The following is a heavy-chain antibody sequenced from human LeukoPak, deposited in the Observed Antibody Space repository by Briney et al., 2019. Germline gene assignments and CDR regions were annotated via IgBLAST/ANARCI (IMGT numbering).Heavy chain of an antibody. CDR2: ISSSGSTI. CDR1: GFTFSDYY. CDR3: ASRREAEDAFDI. V-gene: IGHV3-11*04. J-gene: IGHJ3*02. Sequence: GGSLRLSCAASGFTFSDYYMSWIRQAPGKGLEWVSYISSSGSTIYYADSVKGRFTISRDNAKNSLYLQMNSLRAEDTAVYYCASRREAEDAFDIWGQGTMVTVSS.